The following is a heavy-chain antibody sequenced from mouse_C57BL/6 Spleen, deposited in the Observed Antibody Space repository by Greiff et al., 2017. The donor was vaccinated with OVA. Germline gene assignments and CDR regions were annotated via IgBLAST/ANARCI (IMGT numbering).Heavy chain of an antibody. CDR2: INPGSGGT. D-gene: IGHD2-5*01. J-gene: IGHJ3*01. Sequence: VQRVESGAELVRPGTSVKVSCKASGYAFTNYLIEWVKQRPGQGLEWIGVINPGSGGTNYNEKFKGKATLTADKSSSTAYMQLSSLTSEDSAVYFCARSGSNYDWFAYWGQGTLVTVSA. CDR3: ARSGSNYDWFAY. CDR1: GYAFTNYL. V-gene: IGHV1-54*01.